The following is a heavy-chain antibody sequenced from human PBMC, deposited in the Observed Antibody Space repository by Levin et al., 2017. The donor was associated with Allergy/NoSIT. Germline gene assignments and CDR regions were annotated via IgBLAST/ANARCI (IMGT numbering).Heavy chain of an antibody. Sequence: GGSLRLSCAASGFTFSGYWMSWVRQAPGKGLEWVANIKQDGSEKYYVDSVKGRFTISRDNAKNSLFLQMHGLRAEDTAVYYCARGRYLDVWGQGTTVTVSS. CDR1: GFTFSGYW. V-gene: IGHV3-7*01. J-gene: IGHJ6*02. CDR2: IKQDGSEK. D-gene: IGHD3-9*01. CDR3: ARGRYLDV.